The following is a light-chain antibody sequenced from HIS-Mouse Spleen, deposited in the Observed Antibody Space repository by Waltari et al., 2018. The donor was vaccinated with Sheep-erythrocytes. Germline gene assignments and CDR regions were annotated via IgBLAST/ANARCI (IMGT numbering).Light chain of an antibody. CDR2: DVS. CDR3: CSYAGSYNHV. V-gene: IGLV2-11*01. J-gene: IGLJ1*01. Sequence: QSALTQPRSVSGSPGQSVTISCTGTSSDVGGYNYVSWYQQHPGKAPKPMTYDVSKRPSVVPDRFSGSKSGNAASLTISGLQAEDEADYYCCSYAGSYNHVFATGTKVTVL. CDR1: SSDVGGYNY.